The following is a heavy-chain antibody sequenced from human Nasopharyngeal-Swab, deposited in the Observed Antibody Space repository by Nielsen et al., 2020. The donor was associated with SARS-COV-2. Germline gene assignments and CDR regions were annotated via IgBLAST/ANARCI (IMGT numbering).Heavy chain of an antibody. CDR3: ARGIFGVPLEVYNWFDP. CDR2: IYYGGST. V-gene: IGHV4-59*13. J-gene: IGHJ5*02. Sequence: SETLSLTCTVSGGSISSYYWSWIRQPPGKGLEWIGYIYYGGSTNYNPSLKSRVTISVDTSKNQFSLKLSSVTAADTAVYYCARGIFGVPLEVYNWFDPWGQGTLVTVSS. CDR1: GGSISSYY. D-gene: IGHD3-3*01.